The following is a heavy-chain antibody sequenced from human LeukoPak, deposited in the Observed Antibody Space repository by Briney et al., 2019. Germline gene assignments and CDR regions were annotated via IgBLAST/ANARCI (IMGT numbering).Heavy chain of an antibody. Sequence: NPSETLSLTCTVAGGSISSYYWSWIRQPPGKGLEWIGDIYYSGSTNYNPSLKSRVTISVDTSKNQFSLKLSSVTAADTAVYYCASRGRGNAFDIWGQGTMVTVSS. J-gene: IGHJ3*02. CDR2: IYYSGST. D-gene: IGHD1-26*01. CDR3: ASRGRGNAFDI. CDR1: GGSISSYY. V-gene: IGHV4-59*01.